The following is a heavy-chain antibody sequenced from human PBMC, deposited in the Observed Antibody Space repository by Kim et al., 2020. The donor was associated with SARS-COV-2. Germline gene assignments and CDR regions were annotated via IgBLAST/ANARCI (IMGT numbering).Heavy chain of an antibody. CDR2: IKQDGSEK. J-gene: IGHJ3*02. CDR1: GFTFSSYW. Sequence: GGSLRLSCAASGFTFSSYWMSWVRQAPGKGLEWVANIKQDGSEKYYVDSVKGRFTISRDNAKNSLYLQMNSLRAEDTAVYYCARALLAAGTGYHAFDIWGQGTMVTVSS. V-gene: IGHV3-7*01. CDR3: ARALLAAGTGYHAFDI. D-gene: IGHD6-13*01.